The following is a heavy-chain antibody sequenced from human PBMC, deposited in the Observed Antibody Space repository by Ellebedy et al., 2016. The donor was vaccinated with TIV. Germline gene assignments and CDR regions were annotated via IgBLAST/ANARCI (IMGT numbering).Heavy chain of an antibody. Sequence: GESLKISCAASGFPFSSYAMTWVRQAPGKGLEWVSIIAGRSEVTYYADSVKGRFTVSRDNSKNTVYLQMDSLRVEDTAVYYCARSLVGYYSDLGSQNYLDHWGQGTLVTVSS. CDR1: GFPFSSYA. J-gene: IGHJ4*02. CDR2: IAGRSEVT. D-gene: IGHD3-10*01. CDR3: ARSLVGYYSDLGSQNYLDH. V-gene: IGHV3-23*01.